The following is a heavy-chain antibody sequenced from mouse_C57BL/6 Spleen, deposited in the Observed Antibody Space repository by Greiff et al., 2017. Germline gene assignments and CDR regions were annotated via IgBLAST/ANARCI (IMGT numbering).Heavy chain of an antibody. CDR1: GYTFTDYE. D-gene: IGHD1-1*01. CDR2: LDPETGGT. J-gene: IGHJ3*01. CDR3: TRLLRSFWFAY. V-gene: IGHV1-15*01. Sequence: VQLQQSGAELVRPGASVTLSCKASGYTFTDYEMHWVKQTPVHGLEWIGALDPETGGTAYNQKFKGKAILTADKSSITAYMELRSLTSEDSAVYYCTRLLRSFWFAYWGQGTLVTVSA.